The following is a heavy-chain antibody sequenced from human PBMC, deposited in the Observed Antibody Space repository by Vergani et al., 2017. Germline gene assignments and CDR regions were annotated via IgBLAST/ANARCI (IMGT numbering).Heavy chain of an antibody. D-gene: IGHD3-16*01. CDR2: IQFDVSNQ. V-gene: IGHV3-30*02. J-gene: IGHJ4*02. CDR3: AKHFRGWGIDY. Sequence: QVQLVESGGGVVQRGGSLRLSCAPSGFTLSNYDMQWIRQGPGKGLDFVAFIQFDVSNQYYADSVKGRFTLSRDLSKNTLYLQMNSLRTADTATYYCAKHFRGWGIDYWCQGTQVIVSS. CDR1: GFTLSNYD.